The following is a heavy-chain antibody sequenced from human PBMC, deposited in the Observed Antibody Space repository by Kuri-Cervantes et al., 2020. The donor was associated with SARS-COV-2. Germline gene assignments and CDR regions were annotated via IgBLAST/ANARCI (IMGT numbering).Heavy chain of an antibody. CDR1: GFTVSSNY. J-gene: IGHJ4*02. Sequence: GGSLRLSCAASGFTVSSNYMSWVRQAPGKGLEWVSVIYSGGSTYYADSVKGRFTISRDNSKNTLYLQMNSLRAEDTAVYYCAREGMVRGATFFDYWGQGTLVTVSS. D-gene: IGHD3-10*01. CDR3: AREGMVRGATFFDY. V-gene: IGHV3-66*02. CDR2: IYSGGST.